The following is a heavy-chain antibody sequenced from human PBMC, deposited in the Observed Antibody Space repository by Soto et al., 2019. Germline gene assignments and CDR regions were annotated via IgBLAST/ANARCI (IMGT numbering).Heavy chain of an antibody. Sequence: SETLSLTCTVSCGSISSYCWSWIRQPPGRGLEWIGYIYYSGSTNYNPSLKSRVTISVDTPKNQLSLKLSSVTAADTAIYYCARGGSSDWQVAFDIWGQGTMVTVSS. D-gene: IGHD6-19*01. CDR1: CGSISSYC. V-gene: IGHV4-59*12. CDR3: ARGGSSDWQVAFDI. J-gene: IGHJ3*02. CDR2: IYYSGST.